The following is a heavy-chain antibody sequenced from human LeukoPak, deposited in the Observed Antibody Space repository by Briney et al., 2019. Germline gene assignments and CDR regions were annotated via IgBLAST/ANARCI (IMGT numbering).Heavy chain of an antibody. CDR2: IYYSGYT. CDR1: GGSFSGYY. D-gene: IGHD1-1*01. V-gene: IGHV4-59*01. J-gene: IGHJ4*02. CDR3: ARRAYSAAYWKHFDY. Sequence: SETLSLTCAVYGGSFSGYYWSWIRQPPGKGLEWIGYIYYSGYTNYNPSLKSRVTISVDTSKNQFSLKLSSVTAADTAVYYCARRAYSAAYWKHFDYWGQGTLVTVSS.